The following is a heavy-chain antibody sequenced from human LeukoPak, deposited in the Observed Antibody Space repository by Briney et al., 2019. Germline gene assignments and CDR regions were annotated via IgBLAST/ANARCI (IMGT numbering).Heavy chain of an antibody. CDR1: GFTFSSYA. Sequence: PGGSLRLSCSASGFTFSSYAMHWVRQAPGKGLEYVSAISSNGGSTYYADSVQGRFTISRDNSKNTLYLQMNSLRAEDTGVYYCAKDQYSAEGASDYWGQGTLVTVSS. J-gene: IGHJ4*02. CDR3: AKDQYSAEGASDY. D-gene: IGHD5-12*01. CDR2: ISSNGGST. V-gene: IGHV3-64*04.